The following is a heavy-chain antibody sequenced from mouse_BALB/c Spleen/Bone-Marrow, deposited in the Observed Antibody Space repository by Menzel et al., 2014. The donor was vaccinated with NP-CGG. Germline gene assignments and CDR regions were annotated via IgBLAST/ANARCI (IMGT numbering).Heavy chain of an antibody. Sequence: DVQLVESGGGLVQPGGSLKLSCAASGFDFSRYWMSWVRQAPGKGLEWIGEINPDSRTINYSPSLKDKFIISRDNAKNTLCLRLNKVRSEDTALYYCARPDYYGYLNYWGQGTTLTVSS. D-gene: IGHD1-1*01. CDR2: INPDSRTI. V-gene: IGHV4-1*02. CDR3: ARPDYYGYLNY. CDR1: GFDFSRYW. J-gene: IGHJ2*01.